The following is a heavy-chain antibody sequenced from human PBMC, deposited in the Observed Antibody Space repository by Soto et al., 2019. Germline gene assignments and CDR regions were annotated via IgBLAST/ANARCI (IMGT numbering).Heavy chain of an antibody. CDR1: GGSISSVSYY. V-gene: IGHV4-39*02. CDR3: VRDNYCGGDCYYFDY. D-gene: IGHD2-21*02. Sequence: QLQLQESGPGLVKPSETLSLTCTVSGGSISSVSYYWGWIRQPPGKGLEWIGSIYYSGSTYDNPSLKSRVTISVDTSKNQFSLKLSSVTAADTAVYYCVRDNYCGGDCYYFDYWGQGTLVTVSS. CDR2: IYYSGST. J-gene: IGHJ4*02.